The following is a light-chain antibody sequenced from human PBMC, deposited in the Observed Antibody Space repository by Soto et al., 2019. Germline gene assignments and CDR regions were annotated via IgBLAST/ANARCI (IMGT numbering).Light chain of an antibody. CDR2: EVI. CDR3: SSYTSDSTYV. CDR1: SSDVGGYGY. Sequence: SVLTQPASVSGSPGQSITTSCSGTSSDVGGYGYVSWCQQHPGKAPKLIIYEVINRPSGVSNRFSGSKSGNTSSLTISGLQAQDAAVYFCSSYTSDSTYVFGTGTKVTVL. V-gene: IGLV2-14*01. J-gene: IGLJ1*01.